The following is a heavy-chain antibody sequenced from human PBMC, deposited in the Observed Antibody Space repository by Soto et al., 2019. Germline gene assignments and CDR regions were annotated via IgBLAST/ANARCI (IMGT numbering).Heavy chain of an antibody. CDR3: ARDRQWEPLLY. D-gene: IGHD1-26*01. Sequence: QVQLVQSGSEVKKPGASVRVTCKASGYTFRNYGISWGREAPGQGLEWRGWVSAYNRNSNYAQKFEDRVIMTADTATSTAYLELRGLRSDDTAIYYCARDRQWEPLLYWGQGTLVTVSS. V-gene: IGHV1-18*01. CDR1: GYTFRNYG. CDR2: VSAYNRNS. J-gene: IGHJ4*02.